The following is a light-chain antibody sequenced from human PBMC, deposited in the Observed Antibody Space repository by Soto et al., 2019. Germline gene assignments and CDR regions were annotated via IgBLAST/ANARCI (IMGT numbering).Light chain of an antibody. J-gene: IGKJ5*01. CDR3: RQRNSYPIT. CDR2: AAS. V-gene: IGKV1-17*01. CDR1: QSISSY. Sequence: DIQMTQSPSSLSASVGDRVTITCRASQSISSYLNLYQQKPGKAPKLLIYAASSLQSGVPSRFSGSGSGTEFTLTISSLQPEDFATYYCRQRNSYPITFGQGTRLEI.